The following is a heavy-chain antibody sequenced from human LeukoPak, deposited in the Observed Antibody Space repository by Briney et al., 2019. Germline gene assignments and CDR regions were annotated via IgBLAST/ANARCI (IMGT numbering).Heavy chain of an antibody. CDR1: GGSVSSGSYY. D-gene: IGHD3-10*01. V-gene: IGHV4-61*01. J-gene: IGHJ4*02. Sequence: PSETLSLTCTVSGGSVSSGSYYWSWIRQPPGKGLEWIGYIYYSGSTNYNPSLKSRVTISVDTSKNQFSLKLSSVTAADTAVYYCARGPWFGETTFDYWGQGTLVTVSS. CDR3: ARGPWFGETTFDY. CDR2: IYYSGST.